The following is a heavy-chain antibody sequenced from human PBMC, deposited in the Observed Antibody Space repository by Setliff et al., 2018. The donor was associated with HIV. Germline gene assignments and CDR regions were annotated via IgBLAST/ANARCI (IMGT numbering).Heavy chain of an antibody. CDR3: ARPRYTYGTPPAFDI. J-gene: IGHJ3*02. CDR1: GGSFSGVY. Sequence: SETLSLTCAVYGGSFSGVYWTWLRQPPGKGLEWIGEIDHSGDTNYNPSLTSRVTLSVDTSKNQFSLKLSSVTAADTAVYYCARPRYTYGTPPAFDIWGRGTVVTVSS. CDR2: IDHSGDT. V-gene: IGHV4-34*01. D-gene: IGHD5-18*01.